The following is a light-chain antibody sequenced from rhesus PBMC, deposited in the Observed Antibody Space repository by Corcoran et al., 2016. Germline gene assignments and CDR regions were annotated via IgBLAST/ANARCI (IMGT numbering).Light chain of an antibody. V-gene: IGKV3-42*02. CDR2: GAS. CDR1: QSVTDN. CDR3: QQFTNWPLT. J-gene: IGKJ4*01. Sequence: DIVMTQSPATLSLSPGERATLSCRASQSVTDNLAWYQQKPGQAPSLLIYGASTRATGIPDRFSGSGYVTDFTLTISSLEPEDFAVYYCQQFTNWPLTFGGGTKVEVK.